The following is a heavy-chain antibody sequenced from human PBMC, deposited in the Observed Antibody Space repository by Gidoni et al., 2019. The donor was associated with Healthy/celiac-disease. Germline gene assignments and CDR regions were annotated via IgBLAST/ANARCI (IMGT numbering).Heavy chain of an antibody. CDR1: GFTFSAYY. CDR3: ARVYSSSWALYYYMDV. V-gene: IGHV3-11*06. CDR2: ISSSSSYT. J-gene: IGHJ6*03. D-gene: IGHD6-13*01. Sequence: QVQLVESGGGLVKPGGSLRLSCPASGFTFSAYYMSWIRQAPGKGLEWVSYISSSSSYTNYADSVKGRFTISRDNAKNSLYLQMNSLRAEDTAVYYCARVYSSSWALYYYMDVWGKGTTVTVSS.